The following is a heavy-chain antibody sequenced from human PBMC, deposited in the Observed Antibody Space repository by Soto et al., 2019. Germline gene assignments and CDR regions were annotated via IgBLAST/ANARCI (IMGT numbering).Heavy chain of an antibody. CDR3: ARLAHDSSGALNYFDY. CDR1: GYSFTSYW. V-gene: IGHV5-51*01. J-gene: IGHJ4*01. Sequence: PGESLKISCKGSGYSFTSYWIGWVRQMPGKGLEWMGIIYPGDSDTRYSPSFQGQVTISADKSISTAYLQWSSLKASDTAMYYCARLAHDSSGALNYFDYPAQRTLVTVSS. D-gene: IGHD3-22*01. CDR2: IYPGDSDT.